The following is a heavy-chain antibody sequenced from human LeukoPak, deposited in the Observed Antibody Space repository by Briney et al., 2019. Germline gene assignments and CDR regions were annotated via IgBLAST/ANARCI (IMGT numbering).Heavy chain of an antibody. CDR2: ISSSSSYI. J-gene: IGHJ4*02. D-gene: IGHD6-19*01. Sequence: GGSLRLSCAASGFTFSSYSMNWVRQAPGKGLEWVPSISSSSSYIYYADSVKGRFTISRDNAKNSLYLQMNSLRAEDTAVYYCARGDNSSGWYPRYFDYWGQGTLVTVSS. CDR3: ARGDNSSGWYPRYFDY. V-gene: IGHV3-21*01. CDR1: GFTFSSYS.